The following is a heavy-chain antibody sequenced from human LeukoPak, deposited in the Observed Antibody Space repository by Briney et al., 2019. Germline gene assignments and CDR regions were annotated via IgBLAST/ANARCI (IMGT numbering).Heavy chain of an antibody. D-gene: IGHD5-18*01. J-gene: IGHJ3*02. V-gene: IGHV4-34*09. Sequence: SETLSLTCAVYGGSFSGYYWSWIRQPPGKGLEWIGYIYYSGSTYYNPSLKSRVTISVDTSKNQFSLKLSSVTAADTAVYYCARDGTLPTSTAMVAFDIWGQGTMVTVSS. CDR3: ARDGTLPTSTAMVAFDI. CDR2: IYYSGST. CDR1: GGSFSGYY.